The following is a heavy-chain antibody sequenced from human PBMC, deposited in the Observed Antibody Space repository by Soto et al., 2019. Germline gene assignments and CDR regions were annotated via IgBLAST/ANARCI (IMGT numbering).Heavy chain of an antibody. CDR2: TSYDGSNN. CDR3: ARWGTTGGLDV. Sequence: QVQLVESGGGVVQPGTSLRLSCVGSGFTFRSYVIHWVRQAPGNGLEWVALTSYDGSNNFYGDSVKGRFTTSRHNSRNTVELQMDSLRFEDTALYYCARWGTTGGLDVWGQGTLVSVSS. CDR1: GFTFRSYV. J-gene: IGHJ4*02. D-gene: IGHD3-16*01. V-gene: IGHV3-33*05.